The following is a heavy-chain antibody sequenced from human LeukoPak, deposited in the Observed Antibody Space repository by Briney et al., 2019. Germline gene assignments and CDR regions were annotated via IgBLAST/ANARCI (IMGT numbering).Heavy chain of an antibody. Sequence: GGSLRLSCAAPGFTFSSYEMKWGRPGPGKGLEWGLYISSSGSTIYYADSVKGRFTISRDNAKNSLYLQMNSLRAEDTAVYYCARGTTISGSQSPYDAFDIWGQGTMVTVSS. CDR3: ARGTTISGSQSPYDAFDI. CDR2: ISSSGSTI. J-gene: IGHJ3*02. D-gene: IGHD1-26*01. V-gene: IGHV3-48*03. CDR1: GFTFSSYE.